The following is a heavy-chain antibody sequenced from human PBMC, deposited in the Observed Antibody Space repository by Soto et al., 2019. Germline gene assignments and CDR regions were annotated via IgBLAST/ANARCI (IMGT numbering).Heavy chain of an antibody. CDR1: GFTFRSYA. V-gene: IGHV3-30*01. J-gene: IGHJ6*02. CDR3: ARGSGYGWLQIRSGYYYYGMDV. CDR2: ISYDGTNK. Sequence: GGSLRLSCAASGFTFRSYAMDWVRQAPGKGLEWVAVISYDGTNKYYADSVKGRFTISRDNSKNTLYLQMNSLRAEDTAVYYCARGSGYGWLQIRSGYYYYGMDVWGQGTTVTVSS. D-gene: IGHD3-16*01.